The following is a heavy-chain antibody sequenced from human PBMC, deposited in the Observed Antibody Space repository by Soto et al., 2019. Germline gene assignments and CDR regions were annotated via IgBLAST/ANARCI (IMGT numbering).Heavy chain of an antibody. J-gene: IGHJ5*02. D-gene: IGHD4-17*01. CDR2: IYHIVVT. CDR3: ARVSRDPDYFDP. CDR1: CGAIGSGYW. Sequence: PSETLSLTCGVSCGAIGSGYWFIWVRQPPGKGLQWIGEIYHIVVTNYNPSLKSRVSISVDKSKSLFSLNLRSVTAADTAVYYCARVSRDPDYFDPWGQGTLVTVSS. V-gene: IGHV4-4*02.